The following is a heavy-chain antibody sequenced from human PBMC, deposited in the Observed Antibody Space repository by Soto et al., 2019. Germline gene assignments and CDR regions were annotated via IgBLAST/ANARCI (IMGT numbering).Heavy chain of an antibody. CDR2: IYPGDSDT. Sequence: EVQLVQSGAEVKKPGESLKISCKGSGYSFTSYWIGWVRQMPGKGLEWMGIIYPGDSDTRYSPSFQGQVTISADKSISTAYLQWSSLKASDTAMYYCARHDSPKGWSLAARCDAFDIWGQGTMVTVSS. CDR1: GYSFTSYW. V-gene: IGHV5-51*01. J-gene: IGHJ3*02. D-gene: IGHD6-6*01. CDR3: ARHDSPKGWSLAARCDAFDI.